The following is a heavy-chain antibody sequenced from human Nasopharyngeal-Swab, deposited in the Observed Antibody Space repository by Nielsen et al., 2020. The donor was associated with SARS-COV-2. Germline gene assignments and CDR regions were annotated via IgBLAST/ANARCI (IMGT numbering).Heavy chain of an antibody. CDR2: IYHSGST. V-gene: IGHV4-4*02. D-gene: IGHD6-19*01. CDR1: GGSISSSNW. CDR3: ARGFSYSSGWYGGHDAFDI. J-gene: IGHJ3*02. Sequence: SETLSLTCTVSGGSISSSNWWSCVRQPPGKGLEWIGEIYHSGSTNYNPSLKSRVTISVDKSKNQFSLKLSSVTAADTAVYHCARGFSYSSGWYGGHDAFDIWGQGTMVTVSS.